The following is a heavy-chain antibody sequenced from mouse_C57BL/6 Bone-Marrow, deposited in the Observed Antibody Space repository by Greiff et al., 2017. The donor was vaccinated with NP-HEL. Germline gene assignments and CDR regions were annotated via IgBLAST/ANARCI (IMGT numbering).Heavy chain of an antibody. CDR1: GFTFTDYY. CDR3: ARYIIYYYGSSFFDY. Sequence: EVMLVESGGGLVQPGGSLSLSCAASGFTFTDYYMSWVRQPPGKALEWLGFIRNKANGYTTEYSGAVKGRFTISRDNSQSILYLQMDALRAEDSATYYGARYIIYYYGSSFFDYWGQGTTLTVSS. CDR2: IRNKANGYTT. D-gene: IGHD1-1*01. J-gene: IGHJ2*01. V-gene: IGHV7-3*01.